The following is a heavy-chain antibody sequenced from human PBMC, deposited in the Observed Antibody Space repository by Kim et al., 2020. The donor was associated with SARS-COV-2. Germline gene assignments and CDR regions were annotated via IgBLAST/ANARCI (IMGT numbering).Heavy chain of an antibody. CDR2: ISWNSGSI. CDR1: GFTFDDYG. V-gene: IGHV3-9*01. CDR3: TKGAPWLEGGGDHYYGM. Sequence: GGSLRLSCAASGFTFDDYGMHWVRQAPGKGLEWVSGISWNSGSIGYADSVKGRFTISRDNAKNSLYLQMNSLRAEDTALYYCTKGAPWLEGGGDHYYGM. J-gene: IGHJ6*01. D-gene: IGHD6-19*01.